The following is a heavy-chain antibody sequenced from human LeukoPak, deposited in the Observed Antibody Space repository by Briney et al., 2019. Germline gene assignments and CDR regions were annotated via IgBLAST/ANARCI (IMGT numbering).Heavy chain of an antibody. Sequence: GGSLRLSCAASGFTFSSYDMSWVRQAPGKGLEWVSGISGSAGSTYYADSVKGRFSISRDNSKNTLNLQMNSLRAEDMAVYYCAKSYYYGSGRYYLSVFDIWGQGTMVIVSS. J-gene: IGHJ3*02. CDR3: AKSYYYGSGRYYLSVFDI. CDR2: ISGSAGST. CDR1: GFTFSSYD. D-gene: IGHD3-10*01. V-gene: IGHV3-23*01.